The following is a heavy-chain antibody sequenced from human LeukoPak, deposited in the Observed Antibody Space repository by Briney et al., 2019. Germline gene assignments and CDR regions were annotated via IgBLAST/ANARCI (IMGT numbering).Heavy chain of an antibody. CDR2: ISAYNGNT. J-gene: IGHJ6*02. CDR1: GYTFTSYG. V-gene: IGHV1-18*01. Sequence: ASVKVSCKASGYTFTSYGISWVRQAPGQGLVWMGWISAYNGNTNYAQKLQGRVTMTTDTSTSTAYMELRSLRSDDTAVYYCARDIVVVPAAGIKYYYYGMDVWGQGTTVTVSS. D-gene: IGHD2-2*01. CDR3: ARDIVVVPAAGIKYYYYGMDV.